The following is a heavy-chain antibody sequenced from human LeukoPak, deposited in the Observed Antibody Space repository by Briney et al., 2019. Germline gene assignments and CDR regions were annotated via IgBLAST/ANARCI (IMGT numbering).Heavy chain of an antibody. CDR1: GFTVSSNY. Sequence: PGGSLRLSCAASGFTVSSNYMSRVRQAPGKGLEWVSAIYSGGSTYYTDSVKGRFTISRDNSKNTLYLQMNSLRAEDTAVYYCVRDNRHFDYWGQGTLVTVSS. J-gene: IGHJ4*02. CDR2: IYSGGST. D-gene: IGHD1-14*01. V-gene: IGHV3-53*01. CDR3: VRDNRHFDY.